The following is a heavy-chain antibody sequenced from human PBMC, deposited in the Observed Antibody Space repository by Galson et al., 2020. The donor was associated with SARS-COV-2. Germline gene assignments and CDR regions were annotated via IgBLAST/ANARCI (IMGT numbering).Heavy chain of an antibody. V-gene: IGHV3-30*04. Sequence: GGSLRLSCAASGFALSNSAMHWVRQAPGKGLEWVAIISYDGTTKYNSDSVKGRFTISRDISKNTLYLQMNSLRPEDTAVYYCARETDDHTSSWYDHWGQGARVSFSS. J-gene: IGHJ5*02. CDR3: ARETDDHTSSWYDH. D-gene: IGHD2-2*01. CDR2: ISYDGTTK. CDR1: GFALSNSA.